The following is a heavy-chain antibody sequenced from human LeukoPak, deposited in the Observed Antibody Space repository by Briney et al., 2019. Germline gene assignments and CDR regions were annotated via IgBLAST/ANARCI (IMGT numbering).Heavy chain of an antibody. CDR3: ARDGSYYYDSSPRLDY. D-gene: IGHD3-22*01. V-gene: IGHV3-74*01. CDR2: INSDGSST. Sequence: LPGGSLRLSCAASGFTFSSYWMHWVRQAPGKGQVWVSRINSDGSSTSYADSVKGRFTISRDNAKNTLYLQMNSLRAEDTAVYYCARDGSYYYDSSPRLDYWGQGTLVTVSS. CDR1: GFTFSSYW. J-gene: IGHJ4*02.